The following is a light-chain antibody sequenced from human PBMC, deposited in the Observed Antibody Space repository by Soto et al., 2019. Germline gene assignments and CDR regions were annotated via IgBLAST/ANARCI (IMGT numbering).Light chain of an antibody. CDR1: QGVSSY. CDR2: AAS. CDR3: QQSNRYPRT. Sequence: DIQLTQSPSFLSASLGDRVTITCRASQGVSSYLAWYQQKPGKAPKVLIFAASTRPSGVPARFSGSGSGTEFILTISSQQAEDSANYCHQQSNRYPRTFGGGTKVDIK. J-gene: IGKJ4*01. V-gene: IGKV1-9*01.